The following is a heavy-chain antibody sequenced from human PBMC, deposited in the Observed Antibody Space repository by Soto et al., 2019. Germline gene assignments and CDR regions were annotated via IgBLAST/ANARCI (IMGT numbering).Heavy chain of an antibody. CDR1: GYSISSGYY. CDR3: AREVYCGGDCYSKKDAFDI. D-gene: IGHD2-21*02. V-gene: IGHV4-38-2*02. CDR2: IYHSGST. J-gene: IGHJ3*02. Sequence: KTSETLSLTCAVSGYSISSGYYWGWIRQPPGKGLEWIGSIYHSGSTYYNPSLKSRVTISVDTSKNQLSLKLSSVTAADTAVYYCAREVYCGGDCYSKKDAFDIWGQGAMVTVSS.